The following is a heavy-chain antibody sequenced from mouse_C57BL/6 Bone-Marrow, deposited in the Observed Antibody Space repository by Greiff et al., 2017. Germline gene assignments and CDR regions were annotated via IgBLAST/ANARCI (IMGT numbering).Heavy chain of an antibody. J-gene: IGHJ1*03. CDR2: IDPSDSYT. CDR3: AREYWYFDV. Sequence: SGAELVMPGASVKLSCKASGYTFTSYWMHWVKQRPGQGLEWIGEIDPSDSYTNYNQKFKGKSTLTVDKSSSAAYMQLSSLTSEDSAVYYCAREYWYFDVWGRGTTVTVSS. V-gene: IGHV1-69*01. CDR1: GYTFTSYW.